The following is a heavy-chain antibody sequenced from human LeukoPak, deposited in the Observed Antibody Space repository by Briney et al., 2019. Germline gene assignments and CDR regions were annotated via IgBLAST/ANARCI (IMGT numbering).Heavy chain of an antibody. CDR3: AKAHPVISGGNCYGACYFDS. D-gene: IGHD2-15*01. V-gene: IGHV3-53*05. CDR2: IYSDNT. J-gene: IGHJ4*02. CDR1: GFTVSSNS. Sequence: GGSLRLSCTVSGFTVSSNSMSWVRQAPGKGLEWVSFIYSDNTHYSDSVKGRFTISRDNSKNTLYLQMNSLRPEDTAFYYCAKAHPVISGGNCYGACYFDSWGQGTLVSVSS.